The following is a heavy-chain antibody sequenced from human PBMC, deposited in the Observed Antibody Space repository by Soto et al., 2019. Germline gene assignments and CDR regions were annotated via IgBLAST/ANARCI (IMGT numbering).Heavy chain of an antibody. Sequence: QVQLQESGPGLVKPSQTLSLTCTVSGDYISSGGYYWNWIRQEPGKGLEWIGYIFYSGNTYYNPSLKSRVTISVDTSKNQFSLKVTSVTAADTAVYYCARVIRGNYYDSSEWFDPWGQGTLVTVSS. CDR2: IFYSGNT. J-gene: IGHJ5*02. V-gene: IGHV4-31*03. CDR3: ARVIRGNYYDSSEWFDP. D-gene: IGHD3-22*01. CDR1: GDYISSGGYY.